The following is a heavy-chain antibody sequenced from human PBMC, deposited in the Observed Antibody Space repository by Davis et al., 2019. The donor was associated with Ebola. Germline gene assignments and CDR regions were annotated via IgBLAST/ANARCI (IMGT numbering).Heavy chain of an antibody. CDR3: AVIAAADWYFDL. D-gene: IGHD6-13*01. Sequence: GGSLRLSCAASGYTFSSYGRHWVRQASGKGLEWVTVISYDGSTKYYADSVKGRFTISRDNSKNTLYLQMNSLRAEDTAVYYCAVIAAADWYFDLWGRGTLVTVSS. CDR2: ISYDGSTK. J-gene: IGHJ2*01. V-gene: IGHV3-33*05. CDR1: GYTFSSYG.